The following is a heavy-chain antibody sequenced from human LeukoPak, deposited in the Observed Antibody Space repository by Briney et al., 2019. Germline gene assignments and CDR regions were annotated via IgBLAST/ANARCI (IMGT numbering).Heavy chain of an antibody. V-gene: IGHV1-8*03. D-gene: IGHD6-13*01. CDR1: GYTFTSYD. Sequence: ASVKVSCKASGYTFTSYDINWVRQATGQGLEWMGWMNPNSGNTGYAQKFQGRVTITRNTSISTAYMELSSLRSEDTAVYYCARSPIAAAGTGDYWGQGTLVTVSS. CDR2: MNPNSGNT. J-gene: IGHJ4*02. CDR3: ARSPIAAAGTGDY.